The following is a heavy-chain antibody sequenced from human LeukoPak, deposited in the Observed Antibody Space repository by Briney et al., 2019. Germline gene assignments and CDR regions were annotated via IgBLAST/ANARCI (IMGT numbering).Heavy chain of an antibody. J-gene: IGHJ4*02. Sequence: ASVKVPCKASGGTFSSYAISWVRQAPGQGLEWMGRIIPIFGTANYAQKFQGRVTITTDESTSTAYMELRSLRSEDTAVYYCAREPGSNARLVYFDYWGQGTLVTVSS. V-gene: IGHV1-69*05. D-gene: IGHD1-14*01. CDR1: GGTFSSYA. CDR3: AREPGSNARLVYFDY. CDR2: IIPIFGTA.